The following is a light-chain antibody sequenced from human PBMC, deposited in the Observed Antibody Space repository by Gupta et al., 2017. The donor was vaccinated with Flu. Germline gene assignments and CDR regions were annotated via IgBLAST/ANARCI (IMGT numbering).Light chain of an antibody. CDR3: QSYDSSTVV. V-gene: IGLV6-57*03. CDR2: EDK. Sequence: NFMLTQPHSVSESPGKTVIISCTRSGGSIATDYVQWYQQRPGSAPTTVIYEDKQRPSGVPDRFSGSIDSSSNSASLTISRLKTEDEADYYCQSYDSSTVVFGGGTKLTVL. CDR1: GGSIATDY. J-gene: IGLJ2*01.